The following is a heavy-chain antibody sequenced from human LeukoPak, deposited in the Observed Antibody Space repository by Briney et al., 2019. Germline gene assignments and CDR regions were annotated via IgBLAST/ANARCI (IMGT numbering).Heavy chain of an antibody. V-gene: IGHV4-59*08. CDR2: ICYSGST. J-gene: IGHJ6*02. Sequence: SETLSLTCTVSGGSISSYYWSWIRQPPGKGLEWIGYICYSGSTNYNPSLKSRVTISVDTSKNQFSLKLSSVTAADTAVYYCARQVGYCSSTSCHYYYYGMDVWGQGTTVTVSS. CDR1: GGSISSYY. CDR3: ARQVGYCSSTSCHYYYYGMDV. D-gene: IGHD2-2*01.